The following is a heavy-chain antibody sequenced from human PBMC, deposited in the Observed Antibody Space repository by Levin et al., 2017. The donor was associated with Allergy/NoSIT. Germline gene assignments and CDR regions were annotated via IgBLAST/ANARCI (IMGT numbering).Heavy chain of an antibody. V-gene: IGHV3-49*03. CDR1: GFTFSDYA. J-gene: IGHJ6*02. D-gene: IGHD3-10*01. Sequence: GESLKISCTASGFTFSDYAMSWFRQAPGKGLEWVGFIRSKAYGGTTEYAASVKGRFTISSDDSKSIAYLQMNSLKTEDTAVYYCSRSADYSGSGSYYDYYYYYGMDVWGQGTTVTVSS. CDR3: SRSADYSGSGSYYDYYYYYGMDV. CDR2: IRSKAYGGTT.